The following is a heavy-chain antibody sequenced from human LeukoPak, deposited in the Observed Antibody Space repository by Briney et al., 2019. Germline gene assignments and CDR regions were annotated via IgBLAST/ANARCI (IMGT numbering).Heavy chain of an antibody. V-gene: IGHV3-48*04. J-gene: IGHJ3*02. CDR1: GFTFSRNN. D-gene: IGHD3-10*01. Sequence: GGSLRLSCAASGFTFSRNNMNWVRQAPGKGIEWISYISTSSGTRYYADSVKGRFTISRDNAKNSLYLQMDNLRAEDTAVYYCARVAVRGVSDIWGQGTMVTVSS. CDR3: ARVAVRGVSDI. CDR2: ISTSSGTR.